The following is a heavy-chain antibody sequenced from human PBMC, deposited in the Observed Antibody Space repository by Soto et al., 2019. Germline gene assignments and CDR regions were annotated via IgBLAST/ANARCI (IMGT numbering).Heavy chain of an antibody. J-gene: IGHJ4*02. CDR2: ISYDSSNK. CDR1: GFTFSYG. CDR3: AKLVIGYCSGNTCDDY. D-gene: IGHD2-15*01. Sequence: VQLLESGGGLIQPGGSLRLSCAASGFTFSYGIHWLLQAPGKGLEWVAYISYDSSNKFYGDSVKGRFTISRDNSKNTHFLQMNSLRAEDTAVYYCAKLVIGYCSGNTCDDYCGQGTLVAVSS. V-gene: IGHV3-30*18.